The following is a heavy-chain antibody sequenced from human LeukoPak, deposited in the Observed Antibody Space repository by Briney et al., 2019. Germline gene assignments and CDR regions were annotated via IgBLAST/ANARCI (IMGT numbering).Heavy chain of an antibody. J-gene: IGHJ4*02. CDR2: ISGYNGNT. Sequence: GASVKVSCKPSGYTFTNYGVTWVRQAPGQGLEWMGWISGYNGNTNYAQKFQDRVTLTTDTSTSTAYMELRSTRSEDTAVYYSAPDLPFLPALGGRRDYVWGSDRTRGGFDYWGQGTLVTVSS. CDR1: GYTFTNYG. CDR3: APDLPFLPALGGRRDYVWGSDRTRGGFDY. D-gene: IGHD3-16*02. V-gene: IGHV1-18*01.